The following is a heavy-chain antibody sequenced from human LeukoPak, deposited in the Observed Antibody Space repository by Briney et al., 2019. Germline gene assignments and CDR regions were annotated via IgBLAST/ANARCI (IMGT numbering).Heavy chain of an antibody. V-gene: IGHV3-7*03. CDR3: ARPLRLGAAIGGGYFDY. Sequence: GGSLRLSCAASGFTFSSYWMHWVRQAPGKGLEWVANIKQDGSEKYYVDPVKGRFTISRDNAKNSLYLQMNSLRAEDTAVYYCARPLRLGAAIGGGYFDYWGQGTLVTVSS. D-gene: IGHD2-2*01. CDR1: GFTFSSYW. J-gene: IGHJ4*02. CDR2: IKQDGSEK.